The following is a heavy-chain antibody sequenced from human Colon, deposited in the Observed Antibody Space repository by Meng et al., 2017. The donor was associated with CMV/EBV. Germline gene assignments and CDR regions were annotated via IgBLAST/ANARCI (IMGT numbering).Heavy chain of an antibody. CDR2: ISRSGDII. D-gene: IGHD2-2*02. Sequence: GESLKISCTASGFTFSSYTMNWVRQAPGKGLEWVAYISRSGDIIYYADSVKGRFTVSRDNANNSLFVQMNSLRGEDTGVYYCARIMFCSDTSCYSHYGMDVWGQGTTVTVSS. V-gene: IGHV3-48*03. CDR3: ARIMFCSDTSCYSHYGMDV. J-gene: IGHJ6*02. CDR1: GFTFSSYT.